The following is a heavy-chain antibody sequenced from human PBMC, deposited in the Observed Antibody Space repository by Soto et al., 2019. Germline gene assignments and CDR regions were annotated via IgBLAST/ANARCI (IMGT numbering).Heavy chain of an antibody. D-gene: IGHD3-10*01. V-gene: IGHV1-2*02. CDR2: INPNSGGT. Sequence: ASVKVSCKASGYTFTGYDMHWVRQAPGQGLEWMGWINPNSGGTNYAQKFQGRVTMTRDTSISTAYTELSRLRSDDTAVYYCARRSMVRGVIISSVWFDPWGQGTLVTVSS. CDR1: GYTFTGYD. CDR3: ARRSMVRGVIISSVWFDP. J-gene: IGHJ5*02.